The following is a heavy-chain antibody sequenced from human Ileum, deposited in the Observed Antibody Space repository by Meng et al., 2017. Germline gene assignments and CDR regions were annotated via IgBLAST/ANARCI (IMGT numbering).Heavy chain of an antibody. CDR2: VSGYSGQS. Sequence: QVQLVQSGAEVKKPGASVTASCKASGYTFTDYGISWVRQAPGQRLQCLGWVSGYSGQSHYAQRVQDRVAMTTDTSTNTAYMELRSLRSDDTAVYYCAKDSVATATQFDSWGQGTLVTVSS. CDR1: GYTFTDYG. J-gene: IGHJ4*02. CDR3: AKDSVATATQFDS. V-gene: IGHV1-18*01. D-gene: IGHD5-12*01.